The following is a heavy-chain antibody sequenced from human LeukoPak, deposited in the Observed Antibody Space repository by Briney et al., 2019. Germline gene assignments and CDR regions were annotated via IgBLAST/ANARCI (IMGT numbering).Heavy chain of an antibody. J-gene: IGHJ2*01. CDR1: GGSFSGYY. CDR3: ARGRGHGSGSYYNPRYWYFDL. V-gene: IGHV4-34*01. Sequence: SETLSLTCAVYGGSFSGYYWSWIRQPPGKWRECIGEINHSGSTNYNPSLKSRVTISVDTSKNQFSLKLSSVTAADTAVYYCARGRGHGSGSYYNPRYWYFDLWGRGTLVTVSS. D-gene: IGHD3-10*01. CDR2: INHSGST.